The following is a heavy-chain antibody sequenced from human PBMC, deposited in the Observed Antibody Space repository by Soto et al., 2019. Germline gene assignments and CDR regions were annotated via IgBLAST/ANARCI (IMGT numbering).Heavy chain of an antibody. Sequence: PSETLSLTCTVSCGSISSYYWSWIRQPPGKGLEWIGYIYYSGSTNYNPSLKSRVTISVDTSKNQFSLKLSSVTAADTAVYYCARELFGRSVWFDPWGQGTLVTVSS. J-gene: IGHJ5*02. D-gene: IGHD3-10*01. CDR1: CGSISSYY. V-gene: IGHV4-59*12. CDR2: IYYSGST. CDR3: ARELFGRSVWFDP.